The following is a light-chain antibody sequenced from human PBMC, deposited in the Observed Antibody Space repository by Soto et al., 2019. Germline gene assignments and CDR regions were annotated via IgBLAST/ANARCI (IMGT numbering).Light chain of an antibody. CDR2: GAS. Sequence: ENVLTQFPGTLSLSPGDRATLSCRASQSLSSDSLAWYQQKPGQAPRLLIYGASSRANGIPDRFSGSGSGTDFTLTISRLEPEDFAVYSCQQYGSSPVTFGQGTRLEIK. CDR3: QQYGSSPVT. J-gene: IGKJ5*01. V-gene: IGKV3-20*01. CDR1: QSLSSDS.